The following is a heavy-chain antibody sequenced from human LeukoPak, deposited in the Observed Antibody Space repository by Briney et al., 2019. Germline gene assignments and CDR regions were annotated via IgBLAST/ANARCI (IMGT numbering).Heavy chain of an antibody. J-gene: IGHJ4*02. CDR2: IYTRGNT. V-gene: IGHV4-4*07. CDR1: GGSISGYY. D-gene: IGHD2-15*01. CDR3: ARLGAATTFDY. Sequence: SETLSLTCTVSGGSISGYYWTWIRHPAGKGLEWIGHIYTRGNTNYSPSLKSRLTMSVDTSKNQFSLKLISVTAADTAVYYCARLGAATTFDYWGQGTLVTVSS.